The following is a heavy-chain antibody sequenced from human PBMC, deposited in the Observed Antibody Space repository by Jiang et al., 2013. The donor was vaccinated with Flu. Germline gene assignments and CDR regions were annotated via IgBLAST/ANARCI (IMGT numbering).Heavy chain of an antibody. CDR3: APIIPRGGVAFDY. J-gene: IGHJ4*02. V-gene: IGHV3-9*01. CDR2: ISWNSGRI. CDR1: GFTFDDYA. D-gene: IGHD2-21*01. Sequence: QLVESGGGWVQPGRSLRLSCAASGFTFDDYAMHWVRQAPGKGLEWVSGISWNSGRIGYADSVKGRFTISRDNAKNSLYLQMNSLRAEDTALYYCAPIIPRGGVAFDYWGQGTLVTVSS.